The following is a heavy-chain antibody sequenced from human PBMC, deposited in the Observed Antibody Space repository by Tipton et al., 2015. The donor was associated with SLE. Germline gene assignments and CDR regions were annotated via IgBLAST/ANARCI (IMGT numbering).Heavy chain of an antibody. D-gene: IGHD4-11*01. CDR3: ARGKAYLTTVTTFYYYGMDV. CDR2: IWYDGSNK. J-gene: IGHJ6*02. V-gene: IGHV3-33*01. Sequence: SLRLSCAASGFTFSSYGMHWVRQAPGKGLEWVAVIWYDGSNKYYADSVKGRFTISRDNSKNTLYLQMNSLRAEDTAVYYCARGKAYLTTVTTFYYYGMDVWGQGTTVTVSS. CDR1: GFTFSSYG.